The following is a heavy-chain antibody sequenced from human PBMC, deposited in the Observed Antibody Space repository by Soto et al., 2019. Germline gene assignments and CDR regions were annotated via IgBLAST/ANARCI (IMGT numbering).Heavy chain of an antibody. CDR3: ASSITSHYYYYGMDV. V-gene: IGHV5-51*01. J-gene: IGHJ6*02. Sequence: GESLKISCKGSGYSFTSYWIGWVRQMPGKGLEWMGIIYPGDSDTRYSPSFQGQVTISADKSISTAYLQWSSLKASDTAMYYCASSITSHYYYYGMDVWGQGTTVTVPS. CDR2: IYPGDSDT. D-gene: IGHD4-4*01. CDR1: GYSFTSYW.